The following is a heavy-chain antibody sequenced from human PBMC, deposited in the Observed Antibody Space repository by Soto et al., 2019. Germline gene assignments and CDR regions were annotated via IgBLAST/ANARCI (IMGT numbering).Heavy chain of an antibody. CDR2: MNPNSGNT. CDR1: GYTFTSYD. CDR3: ARRLSYYDFWSGYYYYYGMDV. J-gene: IGHJ6*02. V-gene: IGHV1-8*01. D-gene: IGHD3-3*01. Sequence: ASVKVSCKASGYTFTSYDINWVRQATGRGLEWMGWMNPNSGNTGYAQKFQGRVTMTRNTSISTAYMELSSLRSEDTAVYYCARRLSYYDFWSGYYYYYGMDVWGQGTTVTVSS.